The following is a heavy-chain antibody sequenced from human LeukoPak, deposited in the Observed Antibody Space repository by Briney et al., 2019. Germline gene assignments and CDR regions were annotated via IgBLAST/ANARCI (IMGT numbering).Heavy chain of an antibody. CDR3: ARARGIDLESRGLDY. J-gene: IGHJ4*02. V-gene: IGHV3-48*03. CDR1: GFTFSSYE. CDR2: ISSSGSTI. D-gene: IGHD3-10*01. Sequence: AGSLRLSCAASGFTFSSYEMNWVRQAPGKGLEWVSYISSSGSTIYYADSVKGRFTISRDNAKNSLYLQMNSLRAEDTAVYYCARARGIDLESRGLDYWGQGTLVTVSS.